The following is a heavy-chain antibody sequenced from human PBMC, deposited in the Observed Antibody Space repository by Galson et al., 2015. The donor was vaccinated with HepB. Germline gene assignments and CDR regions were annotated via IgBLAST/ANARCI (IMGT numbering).Heavy chain of an antibody. CDR2: INSDGTTI. D-gene: IGHD6-6*01. CDR3: ATAGSYRFDY. J-gene: IGHJ4*02. V-gene: IGHV3-74*01. CDR1: GFAFSGYR. Sequence: SLRLSCAASGFAFSGYRMHWVRQAPGKGLMWVSRINSDGTTINYADSVKGRFTISGDNSKNTLYLQMNSLRAEDTGFYYCATAGSYRFDYWGQGTLATVSS.